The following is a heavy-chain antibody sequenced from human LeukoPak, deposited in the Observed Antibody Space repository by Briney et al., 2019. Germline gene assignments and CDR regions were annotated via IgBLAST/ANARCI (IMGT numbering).Heavy chain of an antibody. CDR2: INPSGGST. CDR1: GYTFTSYY. D-gene: IGHD3-22*01. J-gene: IGHJ4*02. V-gene: IGHV1-46*01. Sequence: ASVKVSCKASGYTFTSYYMHWVRQAPGQGLEWMGIINPSGGSTSYAQKFQGRVTMTRDTSISTAYMELSRLRSDDTAVYYCARARSQRYYDSSGYYYDIDYWGQGTLVTVSS. CDR3: ARARSQRYYDSSGYYYDIDY.